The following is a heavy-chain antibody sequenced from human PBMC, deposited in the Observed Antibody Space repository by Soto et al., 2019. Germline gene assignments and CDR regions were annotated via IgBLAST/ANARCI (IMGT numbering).Heavy chain of an antibody. CDR1: GFTFSSYA. Sequence: QVQLVESGGGVVQPGRSLRLSCAASGFTFSSYAMHWVRQAPGKGLEWVAVISYDGSNKYYADSVKGRFTISRDNSKNXLXLQMNSLRAEETAVYYCARGEDDYDSTQPNRDAFDIWGQGTMVTVSS. V-gene: IGHV3-30-3*01. D-gene: IGHD3-22*01. J-gene: IGHJ3*02. CDR2: ISYDGSNK. CDR3: ARGEDDYDSTQPNRDAFDI.